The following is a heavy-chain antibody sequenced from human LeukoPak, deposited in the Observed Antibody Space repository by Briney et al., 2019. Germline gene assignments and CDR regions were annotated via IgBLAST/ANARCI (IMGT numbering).Heavy chain of an antibody. Sequence: GASVKVSCKASGYTFTSYDINWVRQATGQGLEWMGWMNPNSGNTGYAQKFQGRVTITRNTSISTAYMELSSLRSEDTAVYYCARGLTPDYYYYYMDVWGKGTTDTVSS. V-gene: IGHV1-8*03. CDR1: GYTFTSYD. CDR3: ARGLTPDYYYYYMDV. CDR2: MNPNSGNT. J-gene: IGHJ6*03. D-gene: IGHD4-17*01.